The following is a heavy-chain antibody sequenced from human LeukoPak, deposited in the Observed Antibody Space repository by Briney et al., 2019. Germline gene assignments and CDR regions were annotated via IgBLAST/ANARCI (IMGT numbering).Heavy chain of an antibody. CDR1: GGSISSSLYY. Sequence: PSETLSLTCTVSGGSISSSLYYWGWIRQPPGKGLEWIGSFYYSGSTYYNASLKSRVTISVDTSKSQFSPKLRSVTATDTAVYYCTTTTRGWYGVGDYWGQGTLVTVSS. CDR2: FYYSGST. J-gene: IGHJ4*02. D-gene: IGHD6-19*01. V-gene: IGHV4-39*01. CDR3: TTTTRGWYGVGDY.